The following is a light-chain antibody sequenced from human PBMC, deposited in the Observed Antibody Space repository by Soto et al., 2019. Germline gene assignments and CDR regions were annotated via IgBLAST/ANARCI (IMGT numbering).Light chain of an antibody. CDR3: LQYGGLPLT. J-gene: IGKJ4*01. CDR2: IAS. Sequence: EIVLTQSPGTLSLSPGERATLSCRASQSVHNNYLAWYQQRLGQPPRLVISIASNRATGISDRFSGSGSGTDFLLTISRLEPEDSAVYYCLQYGGLPLTFGGGTKVEI. CDR1: QSVHNNY. V-gene: IGKV3-20*01.